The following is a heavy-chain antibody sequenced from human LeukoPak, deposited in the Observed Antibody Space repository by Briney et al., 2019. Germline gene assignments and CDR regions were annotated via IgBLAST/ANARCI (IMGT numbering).Heavy chain of an antibody. J-gene: IGHJ4*02. CDR2: IQRDGSDQ. CDR1: GFTFSNYA. D-gene: IGHD5-18*01. Sequence: GGSLRLSCAASGFTFSNYAMHWVRQPPGKGLEWVTLIQRDGSDQYYADSVKGRFTISRDNSKNTLYLQMNTPRAEDTAIYYCARDRGYTSGHPFDYWGQGTLVTVSS. CDR3: ARDRGYTSGHPFDY. V-gene: IGHV3-30*02.